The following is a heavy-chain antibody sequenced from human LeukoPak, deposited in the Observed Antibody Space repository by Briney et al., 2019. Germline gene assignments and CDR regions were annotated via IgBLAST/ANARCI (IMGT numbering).Heavy chain of an antibody. V-gene: IGHV3-23*01. D-gene: IGHD6-6*01. CDR3: AKGSSSFRIPHYFDY. CDR1: GFTFSSYA. Sequence: GGSLRLSCAASGFTFSSYAMSWVRQAPGKGLEWVSAISGSGGSTYYADSVKGRFTISRDNSKNTLYLQMNSLRAEDTAVYYCAKGSSSFRIPHYFDYWGQGTLVTVSS. J-gene: IGHJ4*02. CDR2: ISGSGGST.